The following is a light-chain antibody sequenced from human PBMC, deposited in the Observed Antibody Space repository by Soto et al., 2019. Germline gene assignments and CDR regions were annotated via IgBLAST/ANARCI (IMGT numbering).Light chain of an antibody. CDR3: SSYTSSGFYV. CDR1: SSDVGGYNY. Sequence: QSLLTQPASVCRSPGRSITIACCGTSSDVGGYNYVSWYQQHTGKAPKLMIYDVSDRPSGVSSRFSGPKSGNTASLTISGPQAEDEAEYFCSSYTSSGFYVFGTGTKVTVL. CDR2: DVS. V-gene: IGLV2-14*01. J-gene: IGLJ1*01.